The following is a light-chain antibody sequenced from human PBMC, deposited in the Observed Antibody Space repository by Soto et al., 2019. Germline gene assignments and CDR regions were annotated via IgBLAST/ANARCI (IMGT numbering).Light chain of an antibody. CDR3: SAYRSGNIEV. CDR2: DVT. J-gene: IGLJ1*01. V-gene: IGLV2-14*03. Sequence: QSALTQPASVSASPGQSITISCTGTSNDVGGYDYVSWYQQHPGKAPKLMIYDVTNRPSGVSNRFSGSKFANTASLTISGLQAEDEADYYCSAYRSGNIEVFGTGTKLTVL. CDR1: SNDVGGYDY.